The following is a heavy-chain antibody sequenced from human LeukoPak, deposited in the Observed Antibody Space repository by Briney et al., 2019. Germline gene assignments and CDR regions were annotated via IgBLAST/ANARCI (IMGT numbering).Heavy chain of an antibody. CDR2: ISSSSSYI. CDR1: GFTFSSYS. J-gene: IGHJ5*02. D-gene: IGHD2-2*01. V-gene: IGHV3-21*01. CDR3: ARDGGRQDQLLLYNWFDP. Sequence: GGFLRLSCAASGFTFSSYSMNWVRQAPGKGLEWVSSISSSSSYIYYADSVKGRFTISRDNAKNSLYLQMNSLRAEDTAVYYCARDGGRQDQLLLYNWFDPWGQGTLVTVSS.